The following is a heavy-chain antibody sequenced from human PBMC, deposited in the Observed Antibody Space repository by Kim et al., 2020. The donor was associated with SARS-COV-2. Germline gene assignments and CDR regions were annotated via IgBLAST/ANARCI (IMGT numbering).Heavy chain of an antibody. V-gene: IGHV3-13*01. CDR3: ARGGTGHYYYYYRAV. Sequence: GGSLRLSCAASGFTFSSYDMNWVRQATGKGLEWVSSIGTAGDTYYQGSVKGRFTISRENAKNSLYLQMNSLRAGDTAVYYCARGGTGHYYYYYRAVWGKGNTLTVSS. CDR1: GFTFSSYD. D-gene: IGHD1-1*01. CDR2: IGTAGDT. J-gene: IGHJ6*03.